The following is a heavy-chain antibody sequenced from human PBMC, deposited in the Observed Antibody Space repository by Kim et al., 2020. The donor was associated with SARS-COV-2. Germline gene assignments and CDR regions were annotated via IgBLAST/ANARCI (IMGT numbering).Heavy chain of an antibody. Sequence: YADSVMCRFTIARDNSKNTLYLQMNSLRAEDTVVYYCAKVLTMIVAFFDYWGQGTLVTVSS. D-gene: IGHD3-22*01. J-gene: IGHJ4*02. CDR3: AKVLTMIVAFFDY. V-gene: IGHV3-23*01.